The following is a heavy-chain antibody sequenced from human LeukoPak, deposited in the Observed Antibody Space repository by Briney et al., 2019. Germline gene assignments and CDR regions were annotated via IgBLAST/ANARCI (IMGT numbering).Heavy chain of an antibody. CDR1: GGSFSGYY. J-gene: IGHJ4*02. CDR2: INHSGST. V-gene: IGHV4-34*01. CDR3: ARGIYYDSSGPDY. Sequence: PSETLSLTCAVYGGSFSGYYWSWIRQPPGKGLGWIGEINHSGSTNYNPSLKSRVTISVDTSKNQFYLKLSSVTAADTAVYYCARGIYYDSSGPDYWGQGTLVTVSS. D-gene: IGHD3-22*01.